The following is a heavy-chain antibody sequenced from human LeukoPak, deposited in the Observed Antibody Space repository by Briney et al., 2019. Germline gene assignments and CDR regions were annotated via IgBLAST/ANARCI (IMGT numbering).Heavy chain of an antibody. D-gene: IGHD6-19*01. J-gene: IGHJ4*02. V-gene: IGHV3-23*01. CDR2: MRDSGSST. CDR3: AKGAGRRGWNPNDY. Sequence: GGSLRLSCAGSGFTFSTYGMSWVRQAPGKGLEWVSSMRDSGSSTYYPDSVKGRFAISRDNSKNILYLQRNSLRAEDRAIYYGAKGAGRRGWNPNDYWGQGTLVIVSA. CDR1: GFTFSTYG.